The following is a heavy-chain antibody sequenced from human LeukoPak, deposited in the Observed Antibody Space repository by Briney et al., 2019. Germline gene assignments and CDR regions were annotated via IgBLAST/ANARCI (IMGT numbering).Heavy chain of an antibody. CDR2: IYTSGST. Sequence: PSETLSLTCTVSGGSISSYYWSWIRQPAGKGLEWIGRIYTSGSTNYNPSLKSRVTISVDTSKNQFSLKLSSVTAADTAMYYCARAQAARPGKYNWFDPWGQGTLVTVSS. D-gene: IGHD6-6*01. CDR3: ARAQAARPGKYNWFDP. V-gene: IGHV4-4*07. J-gene: IGHJ5*02. CDR1: GGSISSYY.